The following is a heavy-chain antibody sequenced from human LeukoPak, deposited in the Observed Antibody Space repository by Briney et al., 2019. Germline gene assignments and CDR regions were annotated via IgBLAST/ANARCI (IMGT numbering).Heavy chain of an antibody. V-gene: IGHV3-7*04. CDR1: GSTFSSYW. CDR3: ARDHGWQSFDL. D-gene: IGHD6-19*01. CDR2: IKRDGSEK. Sequence: HPGGSLRLSCAASGSTFSSYWMTWVRQAPGRGLEWVANIKRDGSEKNYVDSVKGRFTISRDNGKNSLYLQMNSLRVEDTAVYYCARDHGWQSFDLWGQGTMLTVSS. J-gene: IGHJ3*01.